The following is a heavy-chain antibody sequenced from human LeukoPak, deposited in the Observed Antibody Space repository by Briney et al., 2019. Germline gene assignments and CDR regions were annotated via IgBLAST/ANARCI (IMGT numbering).Heavy chain of an antibody. V-gene: IGHV3-21*01. CDR2: ISPSSSYI. D-gene: IGHD2-2*01. Sequence: GGSLRLSCAASGFSSSGHSINWVRQAPGKGLEWVPSISPSSSYIHYADSVKGRFTISRDNAKNSLYLQMNSLRAEDTAVYYCARGRGCSSMSCYPDYWGQGTLVTVSS. CDR3: ARGRGCSSMSCYPDY. J-gene: IGHJ4*02. CDR1: GFSSSGHS.